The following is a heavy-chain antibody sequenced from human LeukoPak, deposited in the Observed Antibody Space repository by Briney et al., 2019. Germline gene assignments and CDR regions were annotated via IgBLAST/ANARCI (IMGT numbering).Heavy chain of an antibody. V-gene: IGHV3-23*01. Sequence: LAGGSLRLSRAASGFTFSSYAMSWVRXXXXXXXXXXXXXXGSGGSTYYADSVKGRFTISRDNSKNTLYLQMNSLRAEDTAVYYCAKAPPTPLYYYYYMDVWGKGTTVTVSS. CDR3: AKAPPTPLYYYYYMDV. CDR1: GFTFSSYA. J-gene: IGHJ6*03. CDR2: XXGSGGST.